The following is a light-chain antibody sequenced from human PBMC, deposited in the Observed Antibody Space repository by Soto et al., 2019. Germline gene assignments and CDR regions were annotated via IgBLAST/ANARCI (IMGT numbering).Light chain of an antibody. CDR1: SSDVGSYNL. Sequence: QSALTQPASVSGSPGQSITISCTGTSSDVGSYNLVSWYQQHPGKAPKLMIYEVSKRPSGVSNRFSGSKSGNTASLTISGLQAEDEADYYCCSYAGSSTPLIFG. J-gene: IGLJ1*01. V-gene: IGLV2-23*02. CDR3: CSYAGSSTPLI. CDR2: EVS.